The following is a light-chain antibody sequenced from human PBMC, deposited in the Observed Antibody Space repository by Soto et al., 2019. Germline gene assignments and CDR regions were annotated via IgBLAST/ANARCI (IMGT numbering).Light chain of an antibody. V-gene: IGLV2-14*01. CDR1: SSDIGADDF. Sequence: QSALTQPASVSGSPGQSITISCTGTSSDIGADDFVSWYQHHPDKTPKLIIFEVTYRPTGISHRFSASKSGTSASLAISGLQSEDEADYYCATWDDSQNGLFGGGTKLTVL. CDR2: EVT. CDR3: ATWDDSQNGL. J-gene: IGLJ3*02.